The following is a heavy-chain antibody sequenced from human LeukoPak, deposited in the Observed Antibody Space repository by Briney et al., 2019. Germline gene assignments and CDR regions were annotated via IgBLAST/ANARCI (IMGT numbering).Heavy chain of an antibody. D-gene: IGHD6-13*01. CDR1: GYTFTGYY. J-gene: IGHJ5*02. V-gene: IGHV1-2*02. CDR2: INPNSGGT. Sequence: ASVKVSCKASGYTFTGYYMHWVRQAPGQGLEWMGWINPNSGGTNYAQKFQGRVTMTRDTSISTAYMELSRLRSDDTAVYYCARAGYSSSWYQSNWFDPWGQGTLVTVSS. CDR3: ARAGYSSSWYQSNWFDP.